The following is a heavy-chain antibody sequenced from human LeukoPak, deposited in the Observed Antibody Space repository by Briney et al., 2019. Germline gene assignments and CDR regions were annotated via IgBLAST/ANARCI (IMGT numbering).Heavy chain of an antibody. CDR3: ARGPPGYCSGGRCSMRHIDY. J-gene: IGHJ4*02. D-gene: IGHD2-15*01. Sequence: ASVKVSCKASGYTFTGYYMHWVRQAPGQGLEWMGWINPNSGGTDHAQKFQGRVTMTRDTSISTAYMELSRLRSDDTAVYYCARGPPGYCSGGRCSMRHIDYWGQGTLVTVSS. CDR2: INPNSGGT. V-gene: IGHV1-2*02. CDR1: GYTFTGYY.